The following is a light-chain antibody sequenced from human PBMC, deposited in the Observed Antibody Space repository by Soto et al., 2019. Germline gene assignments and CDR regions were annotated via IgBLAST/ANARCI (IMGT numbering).Light chain of an antibody. J-gene: IGKJ5*01. CDR2: GAS. V-gene: IGKV3-20*01. Sequence: VFTQSPGPLSLSPGGRATLSCRASQSVSRRLAWYQQRPGQSPRLLISGASLRASGVPVRFIGSGSGTDCTLTITRLEPEDVAVYYCQQYGGSPITFGLGTRLEIK. CDR3: QQYGGSPIT. CDR1: QSVSRR.